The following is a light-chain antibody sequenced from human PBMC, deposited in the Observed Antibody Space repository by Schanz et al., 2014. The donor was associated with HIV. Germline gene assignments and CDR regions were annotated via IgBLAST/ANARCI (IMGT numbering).Light chain of an antibody. Sequence: QSALTQPPSASGSPGQSITLSCTGTSNDIGAYDFVSWYQQRPGEAPNVIIYDVSKRPSGVPDRFSGSKSGNTASLTISGLQAEDEATYFCCSYAANYFWVFGGGTKLTVL. J-gene: IGLJ3*02. V-gene: IGLV2-8*01. CDR1: SNDIGAYDF. CDR2: DVS. CDR3: CSYAANYFWV.